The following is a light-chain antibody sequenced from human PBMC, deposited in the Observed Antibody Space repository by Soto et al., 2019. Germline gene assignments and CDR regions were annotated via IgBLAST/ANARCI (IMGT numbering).Light chain of an antibody. CDR1: QSVNSN. Sequence: EMLMAQSPAILSVSPGESATLSCRASQSVNSNYLAWYQQHPGQTPRILIYGISTRDTGIPARFSGSGSGTEFSLTISRLQSEDFEVYYCQQYSKSPITFGQGTRLEIK. J-gene: IGKJ5*01. CDR2: GIS. CDR3: QQYSKSPIT. V-gene: IGKV3-15*01.